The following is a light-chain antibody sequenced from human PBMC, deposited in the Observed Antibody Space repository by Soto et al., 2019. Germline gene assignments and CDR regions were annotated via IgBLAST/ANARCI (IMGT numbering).Light chain of an antibody. J-gene: IGLJ3*02. V-gene: IGLV2-14*01. CDR3: SSYTSSSTLAV. Sequence: QSALTQPASVSGSPGQSITISCTGTSSDVGGYNYVSWYQQHPGKAPKLMIYEVSNRPSGVSNRFSGSKSGNTASLTISGLQAEDEADYYCSSYTSSSTLAVFGGGTKSPS. CDR2: EVS. CDR1: SSDVGGYNY.